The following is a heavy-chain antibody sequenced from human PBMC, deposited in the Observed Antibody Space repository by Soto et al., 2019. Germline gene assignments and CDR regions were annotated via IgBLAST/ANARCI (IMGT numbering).Heavy chain of an antibody. D-gene: IGHD1-26*01. CDR1: GGTFSNYA. J-gene: IGHJ6*02. V-gene: IGHV1-69*01. CDR3: ARDRNVATTRVDYFFGMDV. Sequence: QVQLVQSGAEVKKPGSSVKVSCKASGGTFSNYALNWVRQAPGQGLAWMGGIIPIFGAANYAQKFQGRLTITADESTSTAYMELGSLRSEDTAVYYCARDRNVATTRVDYFFGMDVWGQGTTVTVSS. CDR2: IIPIFGAA.